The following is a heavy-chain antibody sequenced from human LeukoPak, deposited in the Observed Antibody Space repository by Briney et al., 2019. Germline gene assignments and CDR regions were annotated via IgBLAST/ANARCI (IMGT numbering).Heavy chain of an antibody. Sequence: PGGSLRLSCAASGFTFSDFYMSWIRQAPGKGLEWVSYYADSVKGRFTMSRDNAKNSLYLQMSSLRAEDTAVYYCARLDSDDFWSGYQYPYYFDYWGQGTLVTVSS. J-gene: IGHJ4*02. V-gene: IGHV3-11*04. D-gene: IGHD3-3*01. CDR1: GFTFSDFY. CDR3: ARLDSDDFWSGYQYPYYFDY.